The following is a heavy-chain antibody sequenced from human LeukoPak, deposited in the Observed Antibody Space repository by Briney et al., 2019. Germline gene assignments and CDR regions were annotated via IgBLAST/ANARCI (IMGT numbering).Heavy chain of an antibody. J-gene: IGHJ4*02. CDR2: INPSGGST. CDR1: GYTFTSYY. D-gene: IGHD4-17*01. CDR3: ATEPTVTMSRGDY. V-gene: IGHV1-46*01. Sequence: ASVKVSCKASGYTFTSYYMRWVRQAPGQGLEWMGIINPSGGSTSYAQKFQGRVTMTRDMSTSTVYMELSSLRSEDTAVYYCATEPTVTMSRGDYWGQGTLVTVSS.